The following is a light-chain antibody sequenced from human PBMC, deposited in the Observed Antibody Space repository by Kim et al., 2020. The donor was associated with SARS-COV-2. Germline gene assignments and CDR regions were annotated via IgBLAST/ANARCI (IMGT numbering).Light chain of an antibody. CDR1: QGIDYW. CDR3: QQAKSLPLT. J-gene: IGKJ4*01. Sequence: DIQLTQSPSSVSASVGDSVTITCRASQGIDYWFAWYQQKPGKVPRLLISATSSLRSGVPSRFSGSGFGTEFSLTISNLQPEDLATYYCQQAKSLPLTFGGGTKVDIK. V-gene: IGKV1-12*01. CDR2: ATS.